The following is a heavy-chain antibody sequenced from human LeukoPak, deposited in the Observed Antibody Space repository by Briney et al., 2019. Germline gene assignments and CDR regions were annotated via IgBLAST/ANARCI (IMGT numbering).Heavy chain of an antibody. Sequence: GESLKIPCKGSGYSFTNYWIGWGRQMPGEGREWRGIIYTGDSDTRYSPSFEGQVTISADKSINTAYLQWSSLKASDTAMYYCVRQIYCTGGSCYRNWFDPWGQGTLVTVSS. V-gene: IGHV5-51*01. J-gene: IGHJ5*02. CDR1: GYSFTNYW. CDR3: VRQIYCTGGSCYRNWFDP. D-gene: IGHD2-15*01. CDR2: IYTGDSDT.